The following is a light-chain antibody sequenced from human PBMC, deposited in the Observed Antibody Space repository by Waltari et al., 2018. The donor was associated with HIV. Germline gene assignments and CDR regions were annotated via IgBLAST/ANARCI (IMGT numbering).Light chain of an antibody. CDR2: EVS. J-gene: IGLJ2*01. Sequence: QSALTQPPSASGSPGQSVTISCTGTSSDVGGYNYVSWYQQHPGKAPKLMIYEVSKRLSWVPDRFSGSKSGNTASLTVSVLQAEDEADDYCSSYAGSNNVVFGGGTKLTVL. V-gene: IGLV2-8*01. CDR1: SSDVGGYNY. CDR3: SSYAGSNNVV.